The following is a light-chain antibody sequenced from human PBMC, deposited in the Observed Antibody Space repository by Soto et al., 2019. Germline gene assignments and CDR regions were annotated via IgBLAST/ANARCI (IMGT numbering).Light chain of an antibody. V-gene: IGKV3-11*01. CDR1: QSVSSY. CDR2: DAS. CDR3: QQRSNWPPIT. Sequence: EIVLTQSPATLSLSPGERATLSGRASQSVSSYLAWYQQKPGQAPRLLIYDASNRATGIPARFSGSGSGTDFTLTISSLEPEDFAVYYCQQRSNWPPITFGQGTRREIK. J-gene: IGKJ5*01.